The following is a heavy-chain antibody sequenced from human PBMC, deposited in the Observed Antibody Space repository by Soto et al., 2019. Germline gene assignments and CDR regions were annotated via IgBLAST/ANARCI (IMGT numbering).Heavy chain of an antibody. CDR1: GDSVSSNSAA. J-gene: IGHJ6*02. D-gene: IGHD3-3*01. CDR3: ARVSYYDFWSGSRYGMDV. Sequence: SQTLSLTCAISGDSVSSNSAAWNWIRQSPSRGLEWLGRTYHRSKWYNDYAVSVKSRITINPDTSKNQFSLQLNPVTPEDTAVYYCARVSYYDFWSGSRYGMDVWGQGTTVTVSS. CDR2: TYHRSKWYN. V-gene: IGHV6-1*01.